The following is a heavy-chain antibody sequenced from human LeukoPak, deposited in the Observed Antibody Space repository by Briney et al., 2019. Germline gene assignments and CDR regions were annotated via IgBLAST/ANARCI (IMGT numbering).Heavy chain of an antibody. D-gene: IGHD1-26*01. CDR2: IYSSGST. CDR3: ARHKNGGSFPLDS. V-gene: IGHV4-59*08. Sequence: SETLSLTCTVSGDSIRSYYWGWIRQPPGRGLEYIGYIYSSGSTSYNPSLKSRVTISVDTSKNQFSLKLSSMTAEDTAVYYCARHKNGGSFPLDSWGQGTLVTVSS. CDR1: GDSIRSYY. J-gene: IGHJ4*02.